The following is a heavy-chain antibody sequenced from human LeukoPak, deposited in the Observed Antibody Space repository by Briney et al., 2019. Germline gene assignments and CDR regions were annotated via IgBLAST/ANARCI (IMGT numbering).Heavy chain of an antibody. D-gene: IGHD3-16*02. V-gene: IGHV3-21*04. J-gene: IGHJ4*02. CDR3: AKETTMITFGGVISTYWYYFDY. CDR1: GFTFTNYN. CDR2: ITSDSRYI. Sequence: GGSLRLSCAASGFTFTNYNMNWVRQAPGKGLEWVSSITSDSRYIYYGDSVKGRFTISRDNAKHSLYLQMNSLRAEDTALYYCAKETTMITFGGVISTYWYYFDYWGQGTLVTVSS.